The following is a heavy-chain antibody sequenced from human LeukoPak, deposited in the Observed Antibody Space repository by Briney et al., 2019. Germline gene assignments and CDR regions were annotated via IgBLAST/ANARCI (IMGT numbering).Heavy chain of an antibody. CDR1: GFTFSTYP. CDR2: ISHHGSNE. D-gene: IGHD3-9*01. CDR3: ARVHDTTGYYHYFDS. J-gene: IGHJ4*02. Sequence: TGGSLRLSCEASGFTFSTYPMHWGRQAPDKGLEWVAMISHHGSNEYYADSVKGRFTISRDNSKNTLYLQMNNPRVEDTAIYYCARVHDTTGYYHYFDSWGQGTLVTVSS. V-gene: IGHV3-30*14.